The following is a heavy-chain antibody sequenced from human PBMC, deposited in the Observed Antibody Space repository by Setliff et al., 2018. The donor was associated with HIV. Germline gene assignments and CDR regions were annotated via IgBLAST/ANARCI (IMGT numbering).Heavy chain of an antibody. D-gene: IGHD4-4*01. V-gene: IGHV4-39*01. CDR2: FYYSGST. J-gene: IGHJ6*02. CDR3: ATHASTVQDAMDV. CDR1: GDSISRSRYY. Sequence: PSETLSLTCVVSGDSISRSRYYWGWIRQPPGKGLEWIGSFYYSGSTSYNPSLKSRVTISGDTSKNQFSLKLSSVTAADTAVYYCATHASTVQDAMDVWGQGTTVTVSS.